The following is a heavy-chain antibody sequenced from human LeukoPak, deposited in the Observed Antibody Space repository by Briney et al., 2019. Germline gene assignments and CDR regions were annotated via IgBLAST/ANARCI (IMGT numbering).Heavy chain of an antibody. V-gene: IGHV4-59*01. J-gene: IGHJ6*02. Sequence: PSETLSLTCTVSGDSINNYYWSWIRQPPGKGLEWIGYIFYSGGTKYNPSLKSRVAISIAMSKNQFSLNLNSVTAADTAVYYCARGGYGDYKLHYYHYGTDVWGQGTTVTVSS. CDR2: IFYSGGT. CDR1: GDSINNYY. D-gene: IGHD4-17*01. CDR3: ARGGYGDYKLHYYHYGTDV.